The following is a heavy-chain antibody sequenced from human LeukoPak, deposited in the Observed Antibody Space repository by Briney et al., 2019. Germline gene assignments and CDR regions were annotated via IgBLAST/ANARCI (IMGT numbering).Heavy chain of an antibody. V-gene: IGHV3-21*01. D-gene: IGHD2-15*01. Sequence: GGTLRLSCAASGFTFSSYSMNWVRQAPGKGLEWVSSISSSSSYIYYADSVKGRFTISRDNAKNSLYLQMNSLRAEDTAVYYCARGAPYCSGGSCMYYFDYWGQGTLVTVSS. J-gene: IGHJ4*02. CDR1: GFTFSSYS. CDR3: ARGAPYCSGGSCMYYFDY. CDR2: ISSSSSYI.